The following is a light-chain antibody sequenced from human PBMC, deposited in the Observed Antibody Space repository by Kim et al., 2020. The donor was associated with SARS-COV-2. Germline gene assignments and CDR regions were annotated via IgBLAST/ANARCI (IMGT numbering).Light chain of an antibody. CDR2: QED. V-gene: IGLV3-1*01. CDR3: QAWDSGAVV. J-gene: IGLJ3*02. CDR1: NLGNKY. Sequence: VSPGQTASITCSGDNLGNKYISWYQKKSGQSPVVVIFQEDKRPSGIPERFSGSTSDNTATLTISGTQAMDEADYYCQAWDSGAVVFGGGTQLTVL.